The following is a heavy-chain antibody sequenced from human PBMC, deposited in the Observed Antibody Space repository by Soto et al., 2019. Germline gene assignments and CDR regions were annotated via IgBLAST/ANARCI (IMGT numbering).Heavy chain of an antibody. Sequence: SVKVSCKASGGTFYTYTFSWVRQAPGQGLEWMGSITPIYPTTNYAEKFQGRLTVTADGSTNTAYMELNSLTSEDTAVYYCARIPRYSFPTSDDLDSWGQGTMVTVYS. CDR2: ITPIYPTT. D-gene: IGHD5-18*01. CDR1: GGTFYTYT. J-gene: IGHJ4*02. CDR3: ARIPRYSFPTSDDLDS. V-gene: IGHV1-69*13.